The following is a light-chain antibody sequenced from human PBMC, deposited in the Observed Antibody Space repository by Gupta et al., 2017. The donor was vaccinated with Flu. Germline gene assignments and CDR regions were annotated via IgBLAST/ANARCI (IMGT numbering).Light chain of an antibody. V-gene: IGKV1-33*01. CDR2: DVS. J-gene: IGKJ5*01. Sequence: DIQMTQSPSSLSASVGDRVTITCQASHHISNYLNWYQQKPGKPPKLLIYDVSNLETGVPSRFSGSGSGTNFILTITGLQPEDFATYYCQQYETRISFGQGTRLEI. CDR3: QQYETRIS. CDR1: HHISNY.